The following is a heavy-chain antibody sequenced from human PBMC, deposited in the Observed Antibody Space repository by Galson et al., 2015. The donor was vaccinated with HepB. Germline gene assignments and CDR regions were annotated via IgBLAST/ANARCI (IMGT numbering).Heavy chain of an antibody. V-gene: IGHV1-2*02. CDR3: ASVPSYSSGWYPIDY. Sequence: SVKVSCKASGYTFTGYYMHWVRQAPGQGLEWMGWINPNSGGTNYAQKFQGRVTMTRDTSISTAYMELSRLRSDDTAVYYCASVPSYSSGWYPIDYWGQGTLVTVSS. D-gene: IGHD6-19*01. CDR1: GYTFTGYY. CDR2: INPNSGGT. J-gene: IGHJ4*02.